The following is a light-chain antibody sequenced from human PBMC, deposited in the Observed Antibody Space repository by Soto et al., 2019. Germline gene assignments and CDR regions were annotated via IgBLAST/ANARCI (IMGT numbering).Light chain of an antibody. Sequence: QSVLTQPPSVSAAPGQKVTISCSGGSSNIGDNYVCWYHQLPGTAPKLLIYDNGKRPSGIPDRFSASKSGTSATLGITGLRTGDEADYYCGTWDSSLSAYVFGPGTKLTVL. CDR2: DNG. CDR3: GTWDSSLSAYV. V-gene: IGLV1-51*01. J-gene: IGLJ1*01. CDR1: SSNIGDNY.